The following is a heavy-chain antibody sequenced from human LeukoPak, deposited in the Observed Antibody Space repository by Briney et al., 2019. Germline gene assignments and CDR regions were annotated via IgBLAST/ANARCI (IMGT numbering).Heavy chain of an antibody. CDR3: ARHYSDRRGWFDP. D-gene: IGHD3-10*01. CDR1: GASIDSSSYY. CDR2: IYYSGST. J-gene: IGHJ5*02. V-gene: IGHV4-61*05. Sequence: SETLSLTCSVFGASIDSSSYYWSWIRQPPGKGLEWIGYIYYSGSTNYNPSLKSRVTMSIDTSRNQFSLKVKSVTAADTAVYFCARHYSDRRGWFDPWGQGTLVTVSS.